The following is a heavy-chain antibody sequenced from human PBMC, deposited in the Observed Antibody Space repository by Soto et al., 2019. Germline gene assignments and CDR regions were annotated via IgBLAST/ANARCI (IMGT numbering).Heavy chain of an antibody. D-gene: IGHD1-26*01. CDR2: IYYSGNT. CDR1: GGSVNNLY. Sequence: SETLSLTCTVSGGSVNNLYWSWIRQPPGKGLEWIGYIYYSGNTNYNPSLKSRVTISVDTSKNQFSLKLSSMTAADTAVYFCARGRPWELYDYWGQGTLVTVSS. J-gene: IGHJ4*02. CDR3: ARGRPWELYDY. V-gene: IGHV4-59*02.